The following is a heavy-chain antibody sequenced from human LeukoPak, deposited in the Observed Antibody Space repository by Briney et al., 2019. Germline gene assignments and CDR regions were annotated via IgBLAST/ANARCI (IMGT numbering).Heavy chain of an antibody. CDR3: AKPPLRRENYFDY. J-gene: IGHJ4*02. CDR1: GFTFSSYG. D-gene: IGHD3-3*01. Sequence: PEGSLRLSCAASGFTFSSYGMHWVRQAPGKGLEWVAFIRYDGSNKYYADSVKGRFTISRDNSKNTPYLQMNSLRAEDTAVYYCAKPPLRRENYFDYWGQGTLVTVSS. CDR2: IRYDGSNK. V-gene: IGHV3-30*02.